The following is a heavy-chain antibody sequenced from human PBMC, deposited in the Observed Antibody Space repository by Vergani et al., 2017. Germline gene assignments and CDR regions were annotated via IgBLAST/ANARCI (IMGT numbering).Heavy chain of an antibody. J-gene: IGHJ3*02. CDR2: IYYSGST. V-gene: IGHV4-59*01. CDR1: GGSISSYY. Sequence: QVQLQESGPGLVKPSETLSLTCTVSGGSISSYYWSWIRQPPGKGLEWIGYIYYSGSTNYNPALKSRVTISVDTSKNQFSLKLSSVTSADTAVYYCARDDSSGYYPPGAFDIWGQGTMVTVSS. D-gene: IGHD3-22*01. CDR3: ARDDSSGYYPPGAFDI.